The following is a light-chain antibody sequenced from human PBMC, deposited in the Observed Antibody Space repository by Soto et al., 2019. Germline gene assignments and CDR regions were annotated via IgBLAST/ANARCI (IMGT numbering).Light chain of an antibody. V-gene: IGKV1-16*02. Sequence: VPLPCWAIQDIGNDLAWFQQKPGKSPKPLIYAASSLLSGVPSKFSGSGSGTEFTLTISRLQADDVGIYYCQQGTHYPWTFGQGTKVDIK. J-gene: IGKJ1*01. CDR1: QDIGND. CDR2: AAS. CDR3: QQGTHYPWT.